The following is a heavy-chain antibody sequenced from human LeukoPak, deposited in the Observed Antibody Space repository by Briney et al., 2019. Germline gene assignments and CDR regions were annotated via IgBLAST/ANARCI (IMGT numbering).Heavy chain of an antibody. CDR1: GGSISSGSYY. CDR2: IYTSGST. CDR3: ARARRTVAGAFDI. D-gene: IGHD2-15*01. J-gene: IGHJ3*02. V-gene: IGHV4-61*02. Sequence: PSQTLSLTCTVSGGSISSGSYYWSWIRQPAGKGLEWIGRIYTSGSTNYNPSLKSRVTISVDTSKNQFSLKLSSVTAADTAVYYCARARRTVAGAFDIWAKGQWSPSLQ.